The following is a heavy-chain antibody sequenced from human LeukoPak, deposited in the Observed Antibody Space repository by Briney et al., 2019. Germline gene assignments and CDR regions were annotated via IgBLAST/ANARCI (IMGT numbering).Heavy chain of an antibody. V-gene: IGHV4-4*08. CDR2: IYTSGST. Sequence: PSETLSLTCTVSGGSISSYYWSWIRQPPGKGLEWIGYIYTSGSTNYNPSLKSRVTMSVDTSKNQFSLKLSSVTAADTDVYYCARVSLVRGAPDYYFDYWGQGTLVTVSS. J-gene: IGHJ4*02. CDR1: GGSISSYY. CDR3: ARVSLVRGAPDYYFDY. D-gene: IGHD3-10*01.